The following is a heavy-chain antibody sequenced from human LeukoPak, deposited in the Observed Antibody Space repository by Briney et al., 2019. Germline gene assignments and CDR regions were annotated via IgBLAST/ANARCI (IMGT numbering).Heavy chain of an antibody. Sequence: GGSLRLSCAASGFTVSNNYMSWVRQAPGKGLEWVSAVYSGGNTYYSDSVKGRFTISRDNSKNTLYLQMNSLRAEDTAVYYCARQVGASTTFDSWGQGTLVTVSS. CDR1: GFTVSNNY. CDR2: VYSGGNT. J-gene: IGHJ4*02. D-gene: IGHD1-26*01. V-gene: IGHV3-53*01. CDR3: ARQVGASTTFDS.